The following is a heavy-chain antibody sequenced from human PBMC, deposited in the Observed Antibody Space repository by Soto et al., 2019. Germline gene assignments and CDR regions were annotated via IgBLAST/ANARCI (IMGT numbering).Heavy chain of an antibody. CDR3: ARAFLNVDTAMAYGMDV. J-gene: IGHJ6*02. D-gene: IGHD5-18*01. V-gene: IGHV4-31*03. Sequence: SETLSLTCTVSGGSISSGGYYWSWIRQHPGKGLEWIGYIYYSGSTYYNPSLKSRVTISVDTSKNQFSLKLSSVTAADTAVYYCARAFLNVDTAMAYGMDVLGQGTTVTVSS. CDR2: IYYSGST. CDR1: GGSISSGGYY.